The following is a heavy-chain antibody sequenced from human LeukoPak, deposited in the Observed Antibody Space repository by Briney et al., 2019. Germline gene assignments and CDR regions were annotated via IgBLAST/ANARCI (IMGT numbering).Heavy chain of an antibody. J-gene: IGHJ4*02. CDR1: GGSISSYY. CDR2: IYYSGST. Sequence: SETLSLTCTVSGGSISSYYWSWIRQPPGKGLEWIGYIYYSGSTNYNPSLKSRVTISVDTSKNQFSLKLSSVTAADTAVYYCAGTIAAAGTEDYWGQGTLVTVSS. D-gene: IGHD6-13*01. CDR3: AGTIAAAGTEDY. V-gene: IGHV4-59*01.